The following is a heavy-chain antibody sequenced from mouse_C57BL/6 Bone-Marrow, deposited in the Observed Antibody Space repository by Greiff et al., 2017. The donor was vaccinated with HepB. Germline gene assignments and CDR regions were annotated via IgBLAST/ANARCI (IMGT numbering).Heavy chain of an antibody. CDR1: GYTFTSYG. V-gene: IGHV1-81*01. Sequence: VQLQQSGAELARPGASVKLSCKASGYTFTSYGISWVKQRTGQGLEWIGEIYPRSGNTYYNEKFKGKATLTADKSSSTAYMELRSLTSEDSAVYFCARWEDYYGSSPWFAYWGQGTLVTVSA. CDR3: ARWEDYYGSSPWFAY. CDR2: IYPRSGNT. D-gene: IGHD1-1*01. J-gene: IGHJ3*01.